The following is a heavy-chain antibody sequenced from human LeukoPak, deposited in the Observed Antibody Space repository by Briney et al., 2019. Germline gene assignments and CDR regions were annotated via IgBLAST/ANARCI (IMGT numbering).Heavy chain of an antibody. CDR2: ISYTGST. D-gene: IGHD3-22*01. Sequence: SQTLSLTCTVSGVSISSSSNYWGWIRQPPGKGLEWIVSISYTGSTYINPSLKSQVTLSVDTSKNQFSLTLTSVTAADTAVYYCAKPGSIGYCLYYFDYWGPGTLVTVSS. V-gene: IGHV4-39*01. J-gene: IGHJ4*02. CDR3: AKPGSIGYCLYYFDY. CDR1: GVSISSSSNY.